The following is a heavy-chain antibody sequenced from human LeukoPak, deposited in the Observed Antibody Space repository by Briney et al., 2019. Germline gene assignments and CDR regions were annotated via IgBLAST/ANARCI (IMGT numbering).Heavy chain of an antibody. Sequence: PSETLSLTCTVSGGSISSGDYYWSWIRQPPGKGLEWIGYIYYSGSTYYNPSLKSRVTISVDTSKNHFYLKLSSVTAADTAVYSWAWGGGGYYDILTGYYQALDYWGQGTLVTVSS. CDR2: IYYSGST. V-gene: IGHV4-30-4*08. D-gene: IGHD3-9*01. CDR1: GGSISSGDYY. J-gene: IGHJ4*02. CDR3: AWGGGGYYDILTGYYQALDY.